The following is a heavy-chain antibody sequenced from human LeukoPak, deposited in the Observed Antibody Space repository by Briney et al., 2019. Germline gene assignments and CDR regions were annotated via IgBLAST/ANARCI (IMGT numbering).Heavy chain of an antibody. D-gene: IGHD3-22*01. CDR1: GYTFTSYG. J-gene: IGHJ4*02. V-gene: IGHV1-69*04. Sequence: SVKVSCKASGYTFTSYGISWVRQAPGQGLEWMGRIIPILGIANYAQKFQGRVTITADKSTSTAYMELSSLRSEDTAVYYCASTHYYDSSGYYVDYWGQGTLVTVSS. CDR2: IIPILGIA. CDR3: ASTHYYDSSGYYVDY.